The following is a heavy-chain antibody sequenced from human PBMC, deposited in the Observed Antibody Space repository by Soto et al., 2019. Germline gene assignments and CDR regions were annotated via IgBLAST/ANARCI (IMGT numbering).Heavy chain of an antibody. J-gene: IGHJ5*02. CDR3: VRIRYQLPSSVLWLDP. V-gene: IGHV4-34*01. Sequence: SETLSLTCAVYGGFLSESYWTWIRQPPGKGLEWIGEINHVGGTNYNPSLKSRVTMSVDTSQNQFSLRLISVTAADTAMYFCVRIRYQLPSSVLWLDPWGQGTPVTVAS. CDR2: INHVGGT. D-gene: IGHD3-16*01. CDR1: GGFLSESY.